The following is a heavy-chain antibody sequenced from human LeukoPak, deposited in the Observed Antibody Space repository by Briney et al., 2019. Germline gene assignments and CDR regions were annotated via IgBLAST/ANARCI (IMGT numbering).Heavy chain of an antibody. D-gene: IGHD3-22*01. Sequence: GESLKISCKVSGYTFISYWIAWVRQMPGRGLEWMGVIYPGDSDTRYSPSFQGQVTISVDESISTTYVQWSSLKASDTAMYYCARPHYYHESSGGPFDYWGQGTLVTVSS. CDR3: ARPHYYHESSGGPFDY. CDR1: GYTFISYW. J-gene: IGHJ4*02. CDR2: IYPGDSDT. V-gene: IGHV5-51*01.